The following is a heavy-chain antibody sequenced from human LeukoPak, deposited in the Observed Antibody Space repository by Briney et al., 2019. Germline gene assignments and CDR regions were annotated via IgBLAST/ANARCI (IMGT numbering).Heavy chain of an antibody. CDR2: IHYSGST. V-gene: IGHV4-59*11. D-gene: IGHD3-16*02. CDR1: GGSISSHY. J-gene: IGHJ5*02. Sequence: SETLSLTCTDSGGSISSHYWSWIRQPPGKGLEWIGYIHYSGSTNYNPSLKSRVTISVDTSKNQFSLKLSSVTAADTAVYYCARDQSYDYVWGSYRWFDPWGQGTLVTVSS. CDR3: ARDQSYDYVWGSYRWFDP.